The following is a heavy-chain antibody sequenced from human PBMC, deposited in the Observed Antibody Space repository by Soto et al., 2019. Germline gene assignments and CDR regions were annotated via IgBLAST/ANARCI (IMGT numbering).Heavy chain of an antibody. D-gene: IGHD5-18*01. J-gene: IGHJ4*02. CDR1: GFTFSSYA. Sequence: GGSLRLSCAASGFTFSSYAMSWVRQAPGKGLEWVSAISGSGGSTYYADSVKGRFTISRDNSKNTLYLQMNSLRAEDTAVYYCANLEGGYSYGYRDYWAQGSLVIGSS. CDR2: ISGSGGST. V-gene: IGHV3-23*01. CDR3: ANLEGGYSYGYRDY.